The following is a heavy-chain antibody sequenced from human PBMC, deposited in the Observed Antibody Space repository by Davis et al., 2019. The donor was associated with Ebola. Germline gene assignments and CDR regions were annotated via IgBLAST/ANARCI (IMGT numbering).Heavy chain of an antibody. Sequence: ASVKVSCKASGYRFTSYDINWVRQATGQGLEWMGRMNPNSGDTGYSHKFQGRVTMTRDTSLNTAYMELSSLRSDDTAVYYWARVEGVWSGYYYHYYYMDVWGKGTTVTVSS. D-gene: IGHD3-3*01. J-gene: IGHJ6*03. CDR1: GYRFTSYD. CDR3: ARVEGVWSGYYYHYYYMDV. V-gene: IGHV1-8*01. CDR2: MNPNSGDT.